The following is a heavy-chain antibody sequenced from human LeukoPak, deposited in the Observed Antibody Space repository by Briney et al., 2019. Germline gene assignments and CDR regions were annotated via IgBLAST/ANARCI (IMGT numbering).Heavy chain of an antibody. CDR3: ARGGLDYGDYMGAFDI. D-gene: IGHD4-17*01. V-gene: IGHV4-61*02. CDR2: IYTSGST. CDR1: GGSISSGSYY. J-gene: IGHJ3*02. Sequence: SETLSVTCPVSGGSISSGSYYWSWIRQPAGKGLEWIGRIYTSGSTNYNPSLKSRVTIPVDTSKNQFSLKLSSVTAADTAVYYCARGGLDYGDYMGAFDIWGQGTMVTVSS.